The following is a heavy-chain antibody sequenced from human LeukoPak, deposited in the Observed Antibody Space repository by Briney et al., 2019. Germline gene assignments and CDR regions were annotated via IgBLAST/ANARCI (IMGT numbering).Heavy chain of an antibody. D-gene: IGHD3-3*01. CDR2: VYYSGST. CDR3: ARSRNTIFGVVIDS. V-gene: IGHV4-59*01. Sequence: SETLSLTRTVSGGSISSYYWSWIRQPPGKGLEWIGYVYYSGSTNYNPSLKSRVTISVDTSKNQFSLKLSSVTAADTAVYYCARSRNTIFGVVIDSWGQGTLVTVSS. J-gene: IGHJ5*01. CDR1: GGSISSYY.